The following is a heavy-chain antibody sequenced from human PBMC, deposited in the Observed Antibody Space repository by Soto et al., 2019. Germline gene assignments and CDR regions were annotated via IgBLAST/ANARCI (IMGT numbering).Heavy chain of an antibody. CDR3: ARGRSYDWNHYLQQED. D-gene: IGHD1-20*01. V-gene: IGHV1-69*13. CDR1: GGTFSRSA. J-gene: IGHJ4*02. Sequence: SVKVSCKASGGTFSRSAISWVRQAPGQRLEWMGGFVSIFATTDYAQKFQGRLTITADESTSTVYMELRSLTSDDTAIYYCARGRSYDWNHYLQQEDWGQGTMVTVSS. CDR2: FVSIFATT.